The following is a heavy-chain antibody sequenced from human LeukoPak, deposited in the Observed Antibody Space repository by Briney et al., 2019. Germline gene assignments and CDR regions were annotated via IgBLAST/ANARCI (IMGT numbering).Heavy chain of an antibody. CDR1: GGSISSSSYY. CDR2: IYYSGST. J-gene: IGHJ6*02. Sequence: PSETLSLTCTVSGGSISSSSYYWGWIRQPPGKGLEWIGSIYYSGSTYYNPSLKSRVTISVDTSKNQFSLKLSSVTAADTAVYYCARLGYSYGYNYYGMDVWGQGTTVTVSS. CDR3: ARLGYSYGYNYYGMDV. D-gene: IGHD5-18*01. V-gene: IGHV4-39*01.